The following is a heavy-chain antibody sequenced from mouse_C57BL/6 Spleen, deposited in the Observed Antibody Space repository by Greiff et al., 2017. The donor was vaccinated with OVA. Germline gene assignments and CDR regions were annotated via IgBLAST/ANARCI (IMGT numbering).Heavy chain of an antibody. CDR2: IDPENGDT. CDR1: GFNIKDDY. CDR3: TARTDDMDY. Sequence: VQLQQSGAELVRPGASVKLSCTASGFNIKDDYMHWVKQRPEQGLEWIGWIDPENGDTEYASKFQGKATITADTSSTTAYLQLSSLTSEDTAVYYSTARTDDMDYWGQGTSVTVSS. J-gene: IGHJ4*01. V-gene: IGHV14-4*01.